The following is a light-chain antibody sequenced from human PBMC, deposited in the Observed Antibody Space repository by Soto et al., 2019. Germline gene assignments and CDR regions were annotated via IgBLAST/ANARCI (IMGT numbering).Light chain of an antibody. Sequence: EIVLTQSPGILSLSPVERATLSCMASQSVSNDFLAWYQQKPGQAPRLLIYGASTRATDVPDRFSGSGSGADFTLTISRLEPEDFAVYYCQQYGSSPPRTFGQGTKVDI. CDR1: QSVSNDF. V-gene: IGKV3-20*01. CDR2: GAS. J-gene: IGKJ1*01. CDR3: QQYGSSPPRT.